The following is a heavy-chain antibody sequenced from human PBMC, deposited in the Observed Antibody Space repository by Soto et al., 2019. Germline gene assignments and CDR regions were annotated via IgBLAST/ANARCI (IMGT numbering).Heavy chain of an antibody. CDR2: ISSNSAYI. CDR1: GFTFVDFG. V-gene: IGHV3-21*01. J-gene: IGHJ5*02. Sequence: GGLKRVPWRAFGFTFVDFGVRWISQTTGKGLEWVSTISSNSAYIYYTDALRGRFTISRDNAKNSLHLQMNSLRAEDTAVYYCTRDASRDSSARGWFDPWGPGTLVTVSS. CDR3: TRDASRDSSARGWFDP. D-gene: IGHD6-13*01.